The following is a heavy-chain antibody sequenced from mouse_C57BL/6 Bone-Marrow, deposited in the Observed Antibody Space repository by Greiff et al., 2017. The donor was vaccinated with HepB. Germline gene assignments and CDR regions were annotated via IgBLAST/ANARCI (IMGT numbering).Heavy chain of an antibody. D-gene: IGHD2-5*01. J-gene: IGHJ4*01. V-gene: IGHV1-55*01. CDR3: ARTIVKCYAMDY. CDR2: IYPGSGST. Sequence: QVQLQQPGAELVKPGASVKMSCKASGYTFTSYWITWVKQRPGQGLEWIGDIYPGSGSTNYNEKFKSKATLTVDTSSSTAYMQLSSLTSEGSAVYYCARTIVKCYAMDYWGQGTSVTVSS. CDR1: GYTFTSYW.